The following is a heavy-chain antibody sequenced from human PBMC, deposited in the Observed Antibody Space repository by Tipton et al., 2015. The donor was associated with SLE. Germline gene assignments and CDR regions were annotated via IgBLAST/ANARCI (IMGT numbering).Heavy chain of an antibody. J-gene: IGHJ4*02. Sequence: QSGPEVKKPGASVKVSCKASGYHFTTYSISWVRQAPGQGLEWMGWVSAYNDNTNYAQKFQDRVTMTTDTSTSAAYMELRSLRSDDTAAYFCARIYGHYVLAYWGQGTLVTVSS. V-gene: IGHV1-18*01. D-gene: IGHD4-17*01. CDR3: ARIYGHYVLAY. CDR2: VSAYNDNT. CDR1: GYHFTTYS.